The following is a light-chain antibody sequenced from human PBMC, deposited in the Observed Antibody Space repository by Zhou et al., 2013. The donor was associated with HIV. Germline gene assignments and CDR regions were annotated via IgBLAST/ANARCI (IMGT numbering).Light chain of an antibody. J-gene: IGKJ5*01. CDR1: QSIRTSQ. CDR3: QHYVTAPIT. V-gene: IGKV3-20*01. CDR2: GAF. Sequence: EIVLTQSPGTLSLSPGERATLSCRASQSIRTSQLAWYQQKPGQAPRLLIYGAFSRATGIPDRFSGSGSGTDFTLTISRLEPEDFAVYCCQHYVTAPITFGQGTRLEIK.